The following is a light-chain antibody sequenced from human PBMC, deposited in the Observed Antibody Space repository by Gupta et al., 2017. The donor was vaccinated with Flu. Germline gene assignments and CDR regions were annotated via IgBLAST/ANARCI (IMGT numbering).Light chain of an antibody. V-gene: IGLV2-14*01. CDR1: SSDVGGYNY. J-gene: IGLJ1*01. CDR3: SSYTSSSSPYV. CDR2: DVS. Sequence: QSARTQPASLSGSPVPSITISCPGTSSDVGGYNYVSWYQQHPGEAPKLMIYDVSNRPSGVSNRFSGSKSGNTASLTISGLQAEDEADYYCSSYTSSSSPYVFGTGTKVTVL.